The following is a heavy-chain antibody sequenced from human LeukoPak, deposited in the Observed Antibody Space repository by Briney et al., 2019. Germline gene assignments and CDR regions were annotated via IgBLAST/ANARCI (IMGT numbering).Heavy chain of an antibody. CDR2: THYTSKWNN. Sequence: SQALSLTCAISGDSVSRNSAAWNWIRQSPSRGLEWLGRTHYTSKWNNDYAVSVKSRITINPDTSKNQFSLHLNSVTPEDTAVYYCARGQSSYFAMDVWGQGTTVTVS. D-gene: IGHD5-24*01. V-gene: IGHV6-1*01. CDR1: GDSVSRNSAA. CDR3: ARGQSSYFAMDV. J-gene: IGHJ6*02.